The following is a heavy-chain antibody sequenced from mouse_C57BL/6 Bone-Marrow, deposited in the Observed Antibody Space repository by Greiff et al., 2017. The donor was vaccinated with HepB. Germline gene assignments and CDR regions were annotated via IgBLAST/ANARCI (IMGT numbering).Heavy chain of an antibody. CDR1: GYTFTSYW. V-gene: IGHV1-50*01. Sequence: QVQLQQPGAELVKPGASVKLSCKASGYTFTSYWMQWVKQRPGQGLEWIGELDPSDSYTNYNQKFTGKATLTVDTSSSTAYMQLSRLTSEDSAVYCCARGRDYDEETYAMDYWGQGTSVTVSS. J-gene: IGHJ4*01. CDR3: ARGRDYDEETYAMDY. CDR2: LDPSDSYT. D-gene: IGHD2-4*01.